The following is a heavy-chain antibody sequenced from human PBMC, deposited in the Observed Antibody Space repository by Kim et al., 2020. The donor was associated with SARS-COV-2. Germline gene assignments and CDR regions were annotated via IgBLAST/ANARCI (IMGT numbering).Heavy chain of an antibody. D-gene: IGHD3-10*01. Sequence: GGSLRLSCAASGFTFSSYGMHWVRQAPGKGLEWVAVISYDGSNKYYADSVKGRFTISRDNSKNTLYLQMNSLRAEDTAVYYCAKDLLDGSGLNWFDPWG. CDR1: GFTFSSYG. CDR3: AKDLLDGSGLNWFDP. CDR2: ISYDGSNK. J-gene: IGHJ5*02. V-gene: IGHV3-30*18.